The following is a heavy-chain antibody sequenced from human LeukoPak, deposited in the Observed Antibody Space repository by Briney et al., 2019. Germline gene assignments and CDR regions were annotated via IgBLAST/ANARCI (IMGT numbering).Heavy chain of an antibody. V-gene: IGHV4-34*01. D-gene: IGHD3-3*01. CDR1: GGSFSGYY. Sequence: SETLSLTCAVYGGSFSGYYWSWIRQSPGKGLEWIGEINHSGSTNYNPSLKSRVTISVDTSKNQFSLKLSSVTAADTAVYYCARDYPRFDFWSGYYAAFDIWGQGTMVTVSS. CDR3: ARDYPRFDFWSGYYAAFDI. J-gene: IGHJ3*02. CDR2: INHSGST.